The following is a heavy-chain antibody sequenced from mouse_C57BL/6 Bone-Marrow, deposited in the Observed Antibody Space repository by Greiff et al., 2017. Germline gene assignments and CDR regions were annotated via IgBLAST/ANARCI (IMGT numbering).Heavy chain of an antibody. D-gene: IGHD1-1*01. CDR1: GYTFTSCG. J-gene: IGHJ3*01. CDR3: AIYYYGIFAY. CDR2: IYPRSGNT. Sequence: QVQLQQSGAELAGPGASVQLSCRASGYTFTSCGISWGKQRTGPGLEWIGEIYPRSGNTYYNEKFKGKATLTADKSCRTAYMELRSLTSEDSAVYFCAIYYYGIFAYWGQGTLVTVSA. V-gene: IGHV1-81*01.